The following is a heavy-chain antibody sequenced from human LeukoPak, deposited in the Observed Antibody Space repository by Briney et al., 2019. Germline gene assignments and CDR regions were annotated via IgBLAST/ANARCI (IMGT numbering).Heavy chain of an antibody. V-gene: IGHV3-23*01. D-gene: IGHD2-15*01. Sequence: GGSLRLSCAASGFTFNNYAMNWVRQAPGKGLEWVSAIRSSGGNTYYADSVRGRFTISRDNSKNTLFLQMNSLRVEDTAVYYCAKLGDCSGGNCYDYFDYWGQGTLVTVSS. CDR3: AKLGDCSGGNCYDYFDY. J-gene: IGHJ4*02. CDR1: GFTFNNYA. CDR2: IRSSGGNT.